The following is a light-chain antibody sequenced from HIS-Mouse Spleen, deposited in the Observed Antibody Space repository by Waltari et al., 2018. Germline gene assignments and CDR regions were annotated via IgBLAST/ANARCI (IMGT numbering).Light chain of an antibody. CDR2: QAS. V-gene: IGLV3-1*01. CDR3: QAWDSSTAV. CDR1: ALPKKY. J-gene: IGLJ1*01. Sequence: SYELTQPPSVSVSPGQTARITCSGDALPKKYAYWYQQKPGQSPVLVIYQASKRRSGIPGRFSGSNSGNTATLTISGTQAMDEADYYCQAWDSSTAVFGTGTKVTVL.